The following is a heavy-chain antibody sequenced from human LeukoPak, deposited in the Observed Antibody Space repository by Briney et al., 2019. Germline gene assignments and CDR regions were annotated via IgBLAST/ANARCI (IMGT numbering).Heavy chain of an antibody. D-gene: IGHD1-7*01. J-gene: IGHJ4*02. V-gene: IGHV3-21*01. CDR2: ISSSSSYI. Sequence: PGGSLRLSCAASGFTFSSYWMSWVRQAPGKGLEWVSSISSSSSYIYYADSVKGRFTISRDNAKNSLYLQMNSLRAEDTAMYYCARGWNSDYFDYWGQGTLVTVSS. CDR1: GFTFSSYW. CDR3: ARGWNSDYFDY.